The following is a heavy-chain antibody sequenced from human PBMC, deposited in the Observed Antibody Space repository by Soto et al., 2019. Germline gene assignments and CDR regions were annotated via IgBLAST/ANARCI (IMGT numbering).Heavy chain of an antibody. CDR1: GYSFTGYY. CDR3: VRGDYGTGGYPFPYFDY. D-gene: IGHD2-8*02. V-gene: IGHV1-2*02. Sequence: HEHLVQSGAEVKRPGASLKVSCKASGYSFTGYYIHWVRQAPGQGLEWMGWINPDSGATNYAQNFQGRVTLTSDTSSSTDSMDLTSLTSDDTAVYYCVRGDYGTGGYPFPYFDYWGQGTLVIVSS. J-gene: IGHJ4*02. CDR2: INPDSGAT.